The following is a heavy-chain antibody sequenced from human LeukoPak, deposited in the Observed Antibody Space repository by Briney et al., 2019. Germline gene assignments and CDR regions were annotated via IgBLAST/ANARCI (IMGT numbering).Heavy chain of an antibody. CDR2: ISSSSSYI. J-gene: IGHJ2*01. Sequence: PGGSLRLSCAASGFTFSSYSMNWVRQAPGKGLEWVSSISSSSSYIYYADSVKGRFTISRDNAKNSLYLQMNSLRAEDTAVYYCARDAHRRYSYGIRGYFDLWGRGTLVTVSS. CDR3: ARDAHRRYSYGIRGYFDL. V-gene: IGHV3-21*01. CDR1: GFTFSSYS. D-gene: IGHD5-18*01.